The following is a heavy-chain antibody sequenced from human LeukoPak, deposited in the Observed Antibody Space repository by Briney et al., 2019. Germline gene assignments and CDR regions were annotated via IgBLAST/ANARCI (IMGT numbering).Heavy chain of an antibody. CDR3: ARQGLSISGTTHFDY. D-gene: IGHD1-7*01. Sequence: SETLSLTCTVSGGSISSSSYYWGWLRQPPGKGLEWIGSIYYSGSTYYNPSLKSRVTISVDTSKNQYSLKLSSVTAADTAVYYCARQGLSISGTTHFDYWGEGSLLTVSS. CDR2: IYYSGST. J-gene: IGHJ4*02. V-gene: IGHV4-39*01. CDR1: GGSISSSSYY.